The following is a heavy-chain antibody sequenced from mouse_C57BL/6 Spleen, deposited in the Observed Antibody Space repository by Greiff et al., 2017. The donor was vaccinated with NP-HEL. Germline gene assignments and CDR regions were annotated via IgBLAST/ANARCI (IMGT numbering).Heavy chain of an antibody. J-gene: IGHJ3*01. CDR1: GYTFTSYW. CDR2: IHPNSGST. D-gene: IGHD2-1*01. V-gene: IGHV1-64*01. CDR3: ARYYGNYVFAY. Sequence: QVQLQQPGAELVKPGASVKLSCKASGYTFTSYWMHWVKQRPGQGLEWIGMIHPNSGSTNYNEKFKSKATLTVDNSSSTVYMQRSSLTSEDSAVYYGARYYGNYVFAYWGQGTLVTVSA.